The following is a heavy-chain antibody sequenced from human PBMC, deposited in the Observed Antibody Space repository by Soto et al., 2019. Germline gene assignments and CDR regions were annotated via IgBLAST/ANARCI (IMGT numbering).Heavy chain of an antibody. J-gene: IGHJ4*02. CDR1: GGSISTYY. CDR3: ARSHDSNNQYYFDY. V-gene: IGHV4-59*01. CDR2: IYYSGST. D-gene: IGHD4-4*01. Sequence: SETLSLTCTVSGGSISTYYWSWIRQPPGKGLEWIGYIYYSGSTNYNPSLKSRVTISVDTSKNQFSLKLSSVTAADTAVYYCARSHDSNNQYYFDYWGQGTLVTVSS.